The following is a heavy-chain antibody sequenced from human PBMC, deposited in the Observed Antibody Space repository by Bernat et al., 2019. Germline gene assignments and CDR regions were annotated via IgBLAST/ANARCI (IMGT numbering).Heavy chain of an antibody. CDR1: GFTFSSYA. D-gene: IGHD2-2*01. J-gene: IGHJ3*02. V-gene: IGHV3-23*04. CDR2: ISGSGGST. Sequence: EVQVVESGGGLVQPGGSLRLSCAASGFTFSSYAMSWVRQAPGKGLEWVSAISGSGGSTYYADSVKGRFTISRDNSKNTLYLQMNSLRAEDTAVYYCAKDFYCSSTSCYVGAFDIWGQGTMVTVSS. CDR3: AKDFYCSSTSCYVGAFDI.